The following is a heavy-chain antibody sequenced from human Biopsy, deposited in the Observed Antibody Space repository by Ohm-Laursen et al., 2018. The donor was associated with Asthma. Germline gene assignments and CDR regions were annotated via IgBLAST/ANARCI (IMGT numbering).Heavy chain of an antibody. CDR1: GGTFNTYV. CDR2: IHSVLGTT. CDR3: ARKAGSCISRTCYSLDF. D-gene: IGHD2-2*01. Sequence: ASVKVSCKSLGGTFNTYVIGWVRQDPGQGLEWLGGIHSVLGTTTYPQKFQDRVTITADDSTSTVYMELSSLRSEDTAVYYCARKAGSCISRTCYSLDFWGQGTLVTVSS. J-gene: IGHJ4*02. V-gene: IGHV1-69*13.